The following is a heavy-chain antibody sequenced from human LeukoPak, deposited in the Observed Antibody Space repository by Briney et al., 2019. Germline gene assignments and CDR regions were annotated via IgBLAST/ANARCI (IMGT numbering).Heavy chain of an antibody. CDR1: GFTFDDYA. J-gene: IGHJ4*02. CDR2: ISWNSGSI. D-gene: IGHD3-3*01. V-gene: IGHV3-9*01. CDR3: AKAEDSYDFFDY. Sequence: PGRSLRLSCAASGFTFDDYAMHWVRQAPGKGLEWVSGISWNSGSIGYADSVKGRFTISRDNAKNSLYLQMNSLRAEDTALYYCAKAEDSYDFFDYWGQGTLVTVSS.